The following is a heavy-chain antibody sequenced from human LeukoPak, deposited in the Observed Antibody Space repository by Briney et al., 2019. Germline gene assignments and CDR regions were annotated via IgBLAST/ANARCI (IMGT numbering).Heavy chain of an antibody. J-gene: IGHJ4*02. V-gene: IGHV3-23*01. CDR2: ISGSGGST. Sequence: PWGSLRLSCAASGFTFSSYAMSWVRQAPGKGLEWVSAISGSGGSTYYADSVKGRFTSSRDNSKNTLYLQMNSLRAEDTAVYYCAKGDYYGSGGVDYWGQGTLVTVSS. CDR1: GFTFSSYA. D-gene: IGHD3-10*01. CDR3: AKGDYYGSGGVDY.